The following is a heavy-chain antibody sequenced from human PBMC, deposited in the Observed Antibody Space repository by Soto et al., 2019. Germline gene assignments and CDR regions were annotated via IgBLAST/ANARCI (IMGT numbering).Heavy chain of an antibody. CDR2: IYYSGST. CDR3: ARQWNYGFYFDY. J-gene: IGHJ4*02. V-gene: IGHV4-59*01. Sequence: QVQLQESGPGLVKPSETLSLTCTVSGGSISSYYWSWIRQPPGKGLEWIGYIYYSGSTNYNPSLTRRVTISVDTSKNQFSPKLSSVTAADTAVYYCARQWNYGFYFDYWGQGTLVTVSS. D-gene: IGHD1-7*01. CDR1: GGSISSYY.